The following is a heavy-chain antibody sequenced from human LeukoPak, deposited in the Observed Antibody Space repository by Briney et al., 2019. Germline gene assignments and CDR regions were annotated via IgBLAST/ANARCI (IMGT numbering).Heavy chain of an antibody. J-gene: IGHJ4*02. Sequence: GGSLRLSCTASGFTFSSYSMNWVRQAPGKGLEWVSHISPGSSTIYYADSVKGRFTISRDNAKNSLYLQMNSLRAEDTAVYYCARENFQYWAQGTLVTVSS. CDR3: ARENFQY. V-gene: IGHV3-48*01. CDR1: GFTFSSYS. CDR2: ISPGSSTI.